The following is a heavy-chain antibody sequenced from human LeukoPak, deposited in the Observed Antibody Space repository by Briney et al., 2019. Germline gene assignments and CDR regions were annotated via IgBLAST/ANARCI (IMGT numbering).Heavy chain of an antibody. Sequence: GGSLRLSCAASGFTFCTYWMSWVRQAPGKGLEWVANINQDGSAKYYLDSVKGRFTFSRDNAKNSLYLRMNSLRAEDTAVYYCARDHDSGNSWAYWGQGTLVTVSS. CDR3: ARDHDSGNSWAY. V-gene: IGHV3-7*01. J-gene: IGHJ4*02. CDR1: GFTFCTYW. CDR2: INQDGSAK. D-gene: IGHD3-22*01.